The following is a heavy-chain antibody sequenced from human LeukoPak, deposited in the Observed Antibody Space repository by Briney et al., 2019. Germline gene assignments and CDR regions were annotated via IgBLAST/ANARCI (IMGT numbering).Heavy chain of an antibody. CDR2: ISYDGSNK. V-gene: IGHV3-30*04. CDR3: ARDLGGDSIAFDY. Sequence: GGSLRLSCAASGFTFSSYAMHWVRQAPGKGLEWVAVISYDGSNKYYADSVKGRFTISRDSSKNTLYLQMNGLRAEDTAVYYCARDLGGDSIAFDYWGQGTLVTVSS. J-gene: IGHJ4*02. CDR1: GFTFSSYA. D-gene: IGHD2-21*01.